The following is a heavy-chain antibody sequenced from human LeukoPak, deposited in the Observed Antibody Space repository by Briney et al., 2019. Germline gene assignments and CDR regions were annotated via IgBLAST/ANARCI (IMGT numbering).Heavy chain of an antibody. D-gene: IGHD2-2*01. CDR1: GFIFRDFS. CDR2: MNEYGSEI. Sequence: GGSLRLSCSVSGFIFRDFSMSWVRQAPGKGLEWVAKMNEYGSEIFYVDSVKGRFTISRDNGKNSLYLQMNRLRAEDTAVYYCARPRGCGSSRCNNFDYWGQGTLVTVSS. V-gene: IGHV3-7*01. CDR3: ARPRGCGSSRCNNFDY. J-gene: IGHJ4*02.